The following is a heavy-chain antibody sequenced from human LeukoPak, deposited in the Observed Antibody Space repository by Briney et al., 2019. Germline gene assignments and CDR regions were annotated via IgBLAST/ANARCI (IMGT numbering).Heavy chain of an antibody. CDR3: ARSDGYGLVGI. CDR2: IYSSGST. V-gene: IGHV4-39*07. Sequence: PETLSLTCRVSGVSISSGSNYWGWIRQRPGKTLEWIGSIYSSGSTYYNSSLKSRVIILIDTAKNHFSLNLSSVTAADTAVYYCARSDGYGLVGIWGQGTMVTVSS. D-gene: IGHD3-10*01. J-gene: IGHJ3*02. CDR1: GVSISSGSNY.